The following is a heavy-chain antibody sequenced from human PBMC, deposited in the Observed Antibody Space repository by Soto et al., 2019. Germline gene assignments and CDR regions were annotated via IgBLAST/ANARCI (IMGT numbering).Heavy chain of an antibody. CDR3: AKGGNWNDGPY. CDR1: GFTFSGYA. CDR2: ISGSGGST. D-gene: IGHD1-20*01. J-gene: IGHJ4*02. V-gene: IGHV3-23*01. Sequence: GGSLRLSCAASGFTFSGYAMSWGRQAPGKGLEWVSAISGSGGSTYYADSVKGRFTISRDNSKNTLYLQMNSLRAEDTAVYYCAKGGNWNDGPYWGQGTLVTVSS.